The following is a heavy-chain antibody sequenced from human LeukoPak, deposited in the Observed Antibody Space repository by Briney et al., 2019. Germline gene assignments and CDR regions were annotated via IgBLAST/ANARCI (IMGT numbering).Heavy chain of an antibody. J-gene: IGHJ3*02. CDR3: TTAPNAITIFGVVRRSDAFDI. CDR1: GFTFSSYA. V-gene: IGHV3-15*01. Sequence: GGSLRLSCAASGFTFSSYAMSWVRQAPGKGLEWVGRIKSKTDGGTTDYAAPVKGRFTISRDDSKNTLYLQMNSLKTEDTAVYYCTTAPNAITIFGVVRRSDAFDIWGQGTMVTVSS. CDR2: IKSKTDGGTT. D-gene: IGHD3-3*01.